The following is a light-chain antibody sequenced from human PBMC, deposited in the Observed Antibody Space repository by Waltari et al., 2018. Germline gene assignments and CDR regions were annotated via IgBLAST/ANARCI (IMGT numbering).Light chain of an antibody. CDR1: SNDVGSYRY. CDR2: DVT. CDR3: CSYAGSHTWV. Sequence: QSALTQPRSVSGSPGQSVTLSCTGSSNDVGSYRYVSWFQQYPGKAPKLIIHDVTTRPSGVPDRFSGYKSDNTAYLTISGLQAGDEADYYCCSYAGSHTWVFGGGTTLTVL. J-gene: IGLJ3*02. V-gene: IGLV2-11*01.